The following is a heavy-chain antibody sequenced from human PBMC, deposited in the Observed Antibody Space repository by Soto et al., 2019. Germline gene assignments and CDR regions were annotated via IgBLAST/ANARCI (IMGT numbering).Heavy chain of an antibody. V-gene: IGHV4-59*01. CDR2: IYYSGST. Sequence: SETLSLTCTVSGGSISSYYWSWIRQPPGKGLEWIGYIYYSGSTNYNPSLKSRVTISVDTSKNQFSPKLSSVTAADPAVYYWARGYSRGGSCYCTKYFQHRGRGPRLTVAS. J-gene: IGHJ1*01. D-gene: IGHD2-15*01. CDR1: GGSISSYY. CDR3: ARGYSRGGSCYCTKYFQH.